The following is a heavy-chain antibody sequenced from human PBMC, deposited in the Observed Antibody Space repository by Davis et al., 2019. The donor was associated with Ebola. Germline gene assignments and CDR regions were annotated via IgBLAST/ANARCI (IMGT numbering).Heavy chain of an antibody. D-gene: IGHD3-3*01. J-gene: IGHJ5*02. CDR2: IYSGDNT. CDR3: ARQGWSGYSLRHWLDP. V-gene: IGHV3-66*04. Sequence: PGGSLRLSCAASGFTVSSKYMSWVRQGPGKGLEWVSVIYSGDNTYYTDSVKGRFTISRDNSRNTLFLQMNSLRAEDTAVYYCARQGWSGYSLRHWLDPWGRGTLVTVSS. CDR1: GFTVSSKY.